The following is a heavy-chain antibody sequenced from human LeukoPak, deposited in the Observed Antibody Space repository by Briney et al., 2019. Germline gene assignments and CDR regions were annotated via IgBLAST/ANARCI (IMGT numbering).Heavy chain of an antibody. D-gene: IGHD1-14*01. CDR3: ARPAGLYRRRKYYFDY. CDR1: GGSISSSSYY. V-gene: IGHV4-39*07. CDR2: VYYTGST. Sequence: SETLSLTCTVSGGSISSSSYYWGWIRQPPGKGLEWIGSVYYTGSTYYNAPFKSRVTISVDTSKNQFSLKLSSVTAADTAVYYCARPAGLYRRRKYYFDYWGQGTLVTVSS. J-gene: IGHJ4*02.